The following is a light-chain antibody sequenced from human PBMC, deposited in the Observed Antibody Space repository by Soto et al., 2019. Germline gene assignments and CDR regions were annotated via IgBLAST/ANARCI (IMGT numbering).Light chain of an antibody. Sequence: QTVVTLEASLSVSPGTTVTLTCGLSSGSVSANYYPSWYQQTPGQAPRTLIYNTNTRSSGVPDRFSGSILGNKAALTITGAQADDESHYYCVLYMGSGIWVFGGGTKVTVL. CDR3: VLYMGSGIWV. J-gene: IGLJ3*02. V-gene: IGLV8-61*01. CDR1: SGSVSANYY. CDR2: NTN.